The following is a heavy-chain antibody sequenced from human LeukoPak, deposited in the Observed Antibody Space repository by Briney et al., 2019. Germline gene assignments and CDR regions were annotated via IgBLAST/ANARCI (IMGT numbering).Heavy chain of an antibody. Sequence: GESLKISCKDSGHSFTSYWIGWVRQMPGKGLEWMGIIYPGDSETRYSPSFEGQVTISADKSISTAYLQWSSLKVSDTAMYYCAYYGSDIYSNEYTWFDPWGQGTLVTVSS. CDR1: GHSFTSYW. J-gene: IGHJ5*02. D-gene: IGHD3-10*01. V-gene: IGHV5-51*01. CDR2: IYPGDSET. CDR3: AYYGSDIYSNEYTWFDP.